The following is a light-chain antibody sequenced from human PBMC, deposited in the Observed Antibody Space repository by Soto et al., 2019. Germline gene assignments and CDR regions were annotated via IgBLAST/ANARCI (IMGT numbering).Light chain of an antibody. CDR1: QDIRKY. V-gene: IGKV1-33*01. J-gene: IGKJ5*01. Sequence: IQMTQSPSSLSASVGDRVTITCQATQDIRKYLNWYQQKPGXDPXXLIYDASSLETGVPSRFSGSGSGTDFTLTISSLQPEDSATYYCQQYDGLPTFGQGTRLEIK. CDR3: QQYDGLPT. CDR2: DAS.